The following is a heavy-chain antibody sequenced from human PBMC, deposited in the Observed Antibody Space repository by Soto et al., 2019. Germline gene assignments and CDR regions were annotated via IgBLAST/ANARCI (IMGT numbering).Heavy chain of an antibody. D-gene: IGHD2-21*01. CDR1: GFSFSDHY. CDR3: VTRSWPEAWWGCDSPGGGF. CDR2: SRNQANSYTT. J-gene: IGHJ4*02. Sequence: EVQLVESGGGLVQPGGSLRLSCAASGFSFSDHYIDWVRQAPGQGLEWVGRSRNQANSYTTEYAASVKGRFTISRDDSRNSLYLQMNSLKTEDTDVYYCVTRSWPEAWWGCDSPGGGFWGQGTLVTVSS. V-gene: IGHV3-72*01.